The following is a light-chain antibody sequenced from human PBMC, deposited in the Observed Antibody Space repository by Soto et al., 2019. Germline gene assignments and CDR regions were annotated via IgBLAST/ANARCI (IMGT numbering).Light chain of an antibody. Sequence: DIVMTQSPLSLPVTPGEPASISCGSSQSLLHSNGYNYLDWYLQKPGHSPQLLIYLGSNRASGVPDRFSGSGSGTDFTLKISRVAAEDVGVYYCMQALQTRTFGQGTKVDIK. CDR1: QSLLHSNGYNY. CDR2: LGS. J-gene: IGKJ1*01. V-gene: IGKV2-28*01. CDR3: MQALQTRT.